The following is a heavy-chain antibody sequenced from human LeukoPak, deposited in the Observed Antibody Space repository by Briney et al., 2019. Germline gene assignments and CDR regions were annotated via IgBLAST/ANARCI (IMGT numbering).Heavy chain of an antibody. CDR3: AREEIAAAGSDY. J-gene: IGHJ4*02. V-gene: IGHV1-46*01. D-gene: IGHD6-13*01. CDR1: GYTFTSYY. Sequence: PVASVKVSCKASGYTFTSYYMHWVRQAPGQGLEWMGIINPSGGSTSYAQKFQGRVTMTRDMSTSTVYMELSSLRSEDTAVYYCAREEIAAAGSDYWGQGTLVTVSS. CDR2: INPSGGST.